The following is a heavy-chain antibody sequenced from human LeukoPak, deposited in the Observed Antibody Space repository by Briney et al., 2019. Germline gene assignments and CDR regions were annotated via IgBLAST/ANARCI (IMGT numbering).Heavy chain of an antibody. CDR2: INSDGSST. Sequence: GGSLRLSCAASGFTFSNYWMHWVRQVPGKGLVWVSRINSDGSSTSYADSVKGRFTISRDNAENTLYLQMNSLRAEDTAVYYCARGVMVRGAGYYYYGMDVWGQGTTVTVSS. CDR3: ARGVMVRGAGYYYYGMDV. J-gene: IGHJ6*02. CDR1: GFTFSNYW. D-gene: IGHD3-10*01. V-gene: IGHV3-74*01.